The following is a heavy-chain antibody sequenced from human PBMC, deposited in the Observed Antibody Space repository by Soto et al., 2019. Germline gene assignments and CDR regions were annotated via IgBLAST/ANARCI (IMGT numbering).Heavy chain of an antibody. CDR2: ISGSGGST. V-gene: IGHV3-23*01. J-gene: IGHJ4*02. CDR3: AKKQVEQLVPPYFDY. CDR1: GFTFSSYA. Sequence: GGSLRLSCAASGFTFSSYAMSWVRQAPGKGLEWVSAISGSGGSTYYADSVKGRFTISRDNSKNTLYLQMNSLRAEDTAVYYCAKKQVEQLVPPYFDYWGQGTLVTVSS. D-gene: IGHD6-6*01.